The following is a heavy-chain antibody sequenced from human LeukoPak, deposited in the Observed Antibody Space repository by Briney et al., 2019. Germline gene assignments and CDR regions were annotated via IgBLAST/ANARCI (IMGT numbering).Heavy chain of an antibody. CDR3: ARVSSSGLDY. D-gene: IGHD6-6*01. Sequence: GASVKVSCKASGGTFSSYAISWVRQAPGQGLEWMGGIIPIFGTANYAQKFQGRVTMTTDTSTSTAYMELRSLRSDDTAVYYCARVSSSGLDYWGQGTLVTVSS. CDR2: IIPIFGTA. J-gene: IGHJ4*02. V-gene: IGHV1-69*05. CDR1: GGTFSSYA.